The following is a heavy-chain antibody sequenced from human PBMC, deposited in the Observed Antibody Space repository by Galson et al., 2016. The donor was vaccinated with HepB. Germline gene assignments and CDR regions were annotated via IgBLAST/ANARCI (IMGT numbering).Heavy chain of an antibody. CDR1: GFTFGNYP. J-gene: IGHJ4*02. D-gene: IGHD2-21*01. CDR3: ARDYFCVGASCRGGRGRFDY. Sequence: SLRLSCAASGFTFGNYPMMWVRQTSEKGLEWVANINQDGSEKYYVDSVKGRFTISRDNAKNSLFLQMSSLRAEDTAMYYCARDYFCVGASCRGGRGRFDYWGQGALVTVSS. CDR2: INQDGSEK. V-gene: IGHV3-7*01.